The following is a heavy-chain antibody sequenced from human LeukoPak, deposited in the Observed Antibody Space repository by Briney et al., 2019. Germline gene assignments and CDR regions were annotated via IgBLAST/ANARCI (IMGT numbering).Heavy chain of an antibody. CDR2: IGTAADT. V-gene: IGHV3-13*01. D-gene: IGHD6-19*01. J-gene: IGHJ3*01. CDR1: GFSFSTYD. Sequence: PGGSLRLSCAASGFSFSTYDMHWVRQVTGKGLEWVSAIGTAADTYYSDSVKGRFTISRENAKNSLYLQMNSLTAADTAVYYCAREGTFAEAGRWIDDFDVWGQGTMVTVSS. CDR3: AREGTFAEAGRWIDDFDV.